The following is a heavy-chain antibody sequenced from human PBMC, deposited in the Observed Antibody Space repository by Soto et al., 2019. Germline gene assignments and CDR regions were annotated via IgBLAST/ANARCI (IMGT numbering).Heavy chain of an antibody. CDR1: GFSLTTSRVG. D-gene: IGHD3-3*01. V-gene: IGHV2-5*02. CDR3: AHRVLRTVFGLVTTTAIYFDF. J-gene: IGHJ4*02. CDR2: IYWDDDK. Sequence: QITLNESGPTQVKPRQTLTLTCTFSGFSLTTSRVGVGWIRQSPGKAPEWLALIYWDDDKRYSPSLKSRLTITKDTSKNQLVLTMADLDPADTATYYCAHRVLRTVFGLVTTTAIYFDFWGQGTPVAVSS.